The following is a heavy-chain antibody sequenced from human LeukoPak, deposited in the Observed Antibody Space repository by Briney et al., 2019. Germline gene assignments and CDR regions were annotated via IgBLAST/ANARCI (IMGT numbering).Heavy chain of an antibody. J-gene: IGHJ6*03. CDR1: GFTFSTYP. CDR2: MS. D-gene: IGHD2-8*01. Sequence: PAGGSLRLSCAASGFTFSTYPMHWVRQAPGKGLEWVAVMSFSDSVRGRFTVSRDNAKSTLYLQMNSLRAEDTAVYYCARRMGDQNYYYMDVWGKGTTVTVSS. V-gene: IGHV3-30*04. CDR3: ARRMGDQNYYYMDV.